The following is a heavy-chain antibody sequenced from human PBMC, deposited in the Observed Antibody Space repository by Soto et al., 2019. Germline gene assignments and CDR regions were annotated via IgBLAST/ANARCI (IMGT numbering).Heavy chain of an antibody. D-gene: IGHD1-7*01. CDR2: IYYSGST. CDR1: GGSISSGDYY. CDR3: ARDKLELRYYYYGMDV. J-gene: IGHJ6*02. V-gene: IGHV4-30-4*01. Sequence: QVQLQESGPGLVKPSQTLSLTCTVSGGSISSGDYYWSWIRQPPGKGLEWIGYIYYSGSTYYNPSLKSRVTISVDTSKNQFSLKLSSVTAADTAVYYCARDKLELRYYYYGMDVWGQGTTVTVSS.